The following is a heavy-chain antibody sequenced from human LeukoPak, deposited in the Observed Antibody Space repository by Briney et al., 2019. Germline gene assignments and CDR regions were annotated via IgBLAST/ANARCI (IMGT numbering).Heavy chain of an antibody. CDR2: IYYSGST. CDR3: AGRLWRRDGYNLSAFDI. V-gene: IGHV4-59*01. D-gene: IGHD5-24*01. J-gene: IGHJ3*02. CDR1: GGSFSGYY. Sequence: PSETLSLTCAVYGGSFSGYYWNRIRQPPGKGLEWIGYIYYSGSTNYNPSLKSRVTISVDTSENQFSLKLSSVTAADTAVYYCAGRLWRRDGYNLSAFDIWGQGTMVTVSS.